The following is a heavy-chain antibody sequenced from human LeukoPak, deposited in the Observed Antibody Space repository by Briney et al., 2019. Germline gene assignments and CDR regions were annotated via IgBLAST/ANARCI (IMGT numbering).Heavy chain of an antibody. D-gene: IGHD5-18*01. CDR3: ASSGYSYGDY. CDR2: INHSGST. J-gene: IGHJ4*02. Sequence: PSETLSLTCAVYGGSFSGYYWSWIRQPPGKGLEWIGEINHSGSTNYNPSLKSRVTISVDTSKNQFSLKLSSVTAADTAVYYCASSGYSYGDYWGRGTLVTVSS. CDR1: GGSFSGYY. V-gene: IGHV4-34*01.